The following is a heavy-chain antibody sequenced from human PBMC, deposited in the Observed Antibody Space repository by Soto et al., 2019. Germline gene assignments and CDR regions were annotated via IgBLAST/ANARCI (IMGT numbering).Heavy chain of an antibody. J-gene: IGHJ4*02. Sequence: QVQLVQSGAEVKKPGSSVKVSCKASGGIFSTYAISWLRQAPGQGLEWMGGIIPILGTPNYAQRFQGRVTITADESTTTSYMELSRLKSEDTVVYYCARDRDDYGSGNYYNRIDFWGQGTLVTVSS. CDR1: GGIFSTYA. D-gene: IGHD3-10*01. CDR3: ARDRDDYGSGNYYNRIDF. V-gene: IGHV1-69*01. CDR2: IIPILGTP.